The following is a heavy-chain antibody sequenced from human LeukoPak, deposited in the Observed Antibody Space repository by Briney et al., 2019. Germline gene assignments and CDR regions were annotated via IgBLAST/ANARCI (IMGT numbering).Heavy chain of an antibody. Sequence: ASVKVSCNASGGTFSSYAISWVRQAPGQGLEWMGRIIPILGIANYAQKFQGRVTITADKSTSTAYMELSSLRSEDTAVYYCARFDSSIGASWGQGTLVTVSS. J-gene: IGHJ5*02. V-gene: IGHV1-69*04. CDR1: GGTFSSYA. D-gene: IGHD6-6*01. CDR3: ARFDSSIGAS. CDR2: IIPILGIA.